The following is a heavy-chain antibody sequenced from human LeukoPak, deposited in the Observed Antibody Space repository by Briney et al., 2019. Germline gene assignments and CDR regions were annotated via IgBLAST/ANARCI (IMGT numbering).Heavy chain of an antibody. J-gene: IGHJ4*02. V-gene: IGHV1-2*02. D-gene: IGHD6-13*01. CDR3: ARVYNIADHFDY. CDR2: INPNSGGT. Sequence: ASVKVSCKASGYTFTGYYMHWVRQAPGQGLEWMGWINPNSGGTNYAQKFQGRVTMIRDTSISTAYMELSRLRSDDTAVYYCARVYNIADHFDYWGQGTLVTVSS. CDR1: GYTFTGYY.